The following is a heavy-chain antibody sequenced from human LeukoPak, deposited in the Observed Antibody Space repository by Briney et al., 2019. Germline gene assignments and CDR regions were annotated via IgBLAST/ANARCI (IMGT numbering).Heavy chain of an antibody. CDR2: IILIFGTA. V-gene: IGHV1-69*13. D-gene: IGHD3-22*01. J-gene: IGHJ1*01. Sequence: ASVKVSCKASGGTFSSYAISWVRQAPGQGLEWMGGIILIFGTANYAQKFQGRVTITADESTSTAYMELSSLRSEDTAVYYCARDESGSGYGYFHHWGQGTLVTVSS. CDR3: ARDESGSGYGYFHH. CDR1: GGTFSSYA.